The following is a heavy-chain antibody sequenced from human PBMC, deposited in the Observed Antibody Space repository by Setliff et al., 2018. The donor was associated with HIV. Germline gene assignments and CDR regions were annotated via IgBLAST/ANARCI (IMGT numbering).Heavy chain of an antibody. Sequence: PGGSLRLSCAGSGSGGSGFTFSDYYMSWVRQAPGKGLEWVANIKQDGSDMHYIESVKGRFTIFRDNAKNSVFLQMNSLRAEDTGVYYCATQTGFYNSHWYDYWGQGTMVTVSS. D-gene: IGHD6-13*01. V-gene: IGHV3-7*01. CDR2: IKQDGSDM. CDR3: ATQTGFYNSHWYDY. J-gene: IGHJ4*02. CDR1: GFTFSDYY.